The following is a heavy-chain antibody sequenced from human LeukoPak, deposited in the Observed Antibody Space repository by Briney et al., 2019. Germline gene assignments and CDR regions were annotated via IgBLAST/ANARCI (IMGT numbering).Heavy chain of an antibody. V-gene: IGHV3-30*18. Sequence: GGSLRLSCAASGFTFSNYGTHWVRQAPGKGLEWVAVISYDGNTKYYADSVKGRFTFSRDNSRNTLYLQMNSLRAEDTAIFYCAKEGSSGFIDSWGQGTLVTVSS. D-gene: IGHD6-19*01. CDR2: ISYDGNTK. J-gene: IGHJ4*02. CDR3: AKEGSSGFIDS. CDR1: GFTFSNYG.